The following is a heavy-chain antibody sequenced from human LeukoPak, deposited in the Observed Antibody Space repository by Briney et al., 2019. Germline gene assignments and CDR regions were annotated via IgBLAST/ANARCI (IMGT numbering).Heavy chain of an antibody. J-gene: IGHJ5*02. CDR1: GYTFTSYY. V-gene: IGHV1-69*04. Sequence: SVKVSCKASGYTFTSYYMHWVRQAPGQGLEWMGRIIPILGIANYAQKFQGRVTITADKSTSTAYMELSSLRSEDTAVYYCARDSYEGYCSSTSCPKAWFDPWGQGTLVTVSS. CDR3: ARDSYEGYCSSTSCPKAWFDP. D-gene: IGHD2-2*01. CDR2: IIPILGIA.